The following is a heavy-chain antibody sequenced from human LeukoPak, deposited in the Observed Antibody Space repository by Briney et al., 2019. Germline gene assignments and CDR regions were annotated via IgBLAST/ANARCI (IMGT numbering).Heavy chain of an antibody. Sequence: PGGSLRLSCAASGFTISNYAMSWVRQAPGKGLEWVSGISRGGSTYYADSVKGRFTISRDNSKNTLYLQMNSLRVDDTAVYYCAQQLGYCSGGTCYFTYWGQGTLVTVSS. CDR1: GFTISNYA. CDR3: AQQLGYCSGGTCYFTY. V-gene: IGHV3-23*01. J-gene: IGHJ1*01. D-gene: IGHD2-15*01. CDR2: ISRGGST.